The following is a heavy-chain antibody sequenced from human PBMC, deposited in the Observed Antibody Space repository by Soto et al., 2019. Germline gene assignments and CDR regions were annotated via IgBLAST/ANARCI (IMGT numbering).Heavy chain of an antibody. D-gene: IGHD6-19*01. CDR1: GFTFSSYG. J-gene: IGHJ4*02. V-gene: IGHV3-33*01. CDR3: ARDRAVAGIFDY. Sequence: VGSLRLSCAASGFTFSSYGMHWVRQAPGKGLEWVAVIGYDGSNKYYADAVKGRFTISRDNSKNTLYLQMNSLRAEDTAVYYCARDRAVAGIFDYWGQGTLVTVSS. CDR2: IGYDGSNK.